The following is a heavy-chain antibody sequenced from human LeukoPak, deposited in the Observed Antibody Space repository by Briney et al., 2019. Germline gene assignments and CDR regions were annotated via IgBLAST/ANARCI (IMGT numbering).Heavy chain of an antibody. D-gene: IGHD6-6*01. J-gene: IGHJ4*02. CDR1: GFSFSSYA. Sequence: GGSLRLSCAGSGFSFSSYAMHWVRRAPGKGLEWISAISATGGSTHYADSVKGRFTISRDNPKNTLYLQMNSLRAEDTAVYYCARVHFSSSPYFDYWGQGTLVTVSS. CDR2: ISATGGST. V-gene: IGHV3-23*01. CDR3: ARVHFSSSPYFDY.